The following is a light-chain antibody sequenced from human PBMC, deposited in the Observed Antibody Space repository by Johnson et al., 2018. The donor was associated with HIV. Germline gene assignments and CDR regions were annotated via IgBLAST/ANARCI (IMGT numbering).Light chain of an antibody. J-gene: IGLJ1*01. V-gene: IGLV1-51*02. CDR3: GTWDSSLSAGRV. Sequence: QSVLTQSPSVSAAPGQKVTISCSGSSSNIGNNYVSWYQQLPGTAPKLLIYENNKRPSGIPDRFSGSKSGTSATLGITGLQTGDEADYYCGTWDSSLSAGRVFGTGTKVTAL. CDR1: SSNIGNNY. CDR2: ENN.